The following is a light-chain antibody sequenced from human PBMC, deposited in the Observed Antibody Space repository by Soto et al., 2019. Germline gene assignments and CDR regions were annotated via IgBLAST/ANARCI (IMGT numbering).Light chain of an antibody. CDR3: QQYGSSPLT. Sequence: EIVLTQSPGTLSFSPGEIATLSCRASQSIISDSLAWYQQKPGQAPRLLISGASSRATGIPDRFSGRGSGTDFILTINGLEPEDFAVYYCQQYGSSPLTFGPGTKVDIK. V-gene: IGKV3-20*01. J-gene: IGKJ3*01. CDR2: GAS. CDR1: QSIISDS.